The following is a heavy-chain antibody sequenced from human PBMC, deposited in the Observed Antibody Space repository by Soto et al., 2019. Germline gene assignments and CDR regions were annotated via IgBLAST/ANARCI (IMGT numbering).Heavy chain of an antibody. J-gene: IGHJ5*02. Sequence: QLQLQESGPGLVKHLETLSLICTVSGGSISSRNCYWGWIRQPPGKGLEWIGSIYYNGFTYYNPSLKSRVTISVDTSKNQFSLRLNSVTAADPAVYYCARQADFWSGGGGFDPWGQGTLVTVSS. CDR3: ARQADFWSGGGGFDP. CDR1: GGSISSRNCY. V-gene: IGHV4-39*01. D-gene: IGHD3-3*01. CDR2: IYYNGFT.